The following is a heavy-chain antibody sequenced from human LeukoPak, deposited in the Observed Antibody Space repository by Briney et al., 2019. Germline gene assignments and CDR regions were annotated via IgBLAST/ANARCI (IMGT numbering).Heavy chain of an antibody. V-gene: IGHV4-31*03. CDR3: ARSVAISSGYYDFDY. CDR2: IYYSGST. CDR1: GGSISSDTYY. J-gene: IGHJ4*02. D-gene: IGHD3-22*01. Sequence: PSETLSLTCTVSGGSISSDTYYWSWIRQHPGKGLEWIGYIYYSGSTYYNPSLKSRVSISVDTSKKQFSLRLSSVTAADTAVYYCARSVAISSGYYDFDYWGQGTQVTVSS.